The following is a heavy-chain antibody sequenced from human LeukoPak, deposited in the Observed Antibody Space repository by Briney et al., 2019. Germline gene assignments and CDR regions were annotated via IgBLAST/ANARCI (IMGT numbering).Heavy chain of an antibody. V-gene: IGHV4-30-2*01. Sequence: SQTLSLTCAVSGGSISSGGYSWSWTRQPPGKGLEWIGYIYHSGSTYYNPSLKSRVTISVDRSKNQFSLKLSSVTAADTAVYYCASRKPTGLYDYWGQGTLVTVSS. J-gene: IGHJ4*02. D-gene: IGHD1-14*01. CDR3: ASRKPTGLYDY. CDR2: IYHSGST. CDR1: GGSISSGGYS.